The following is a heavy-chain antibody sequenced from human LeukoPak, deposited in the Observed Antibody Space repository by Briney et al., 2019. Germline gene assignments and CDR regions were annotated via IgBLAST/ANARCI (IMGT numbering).Heavy chain of an antibody. CDR3: ARVDGYGLGFDP. D-gene: IGHD5-18*01. J-gene: IGHJ5*02. CDR1: GFTFSSYW. CDR2: IKQYGSEK. V-gene: IGHV3-7*03. Sequence: GGSLRLSCAASGFTFSSYWMSWVRQAPGKGLEWVANIKQYGSEKYCMDSVKGRFTVSRDNAKNSLYLQMNSLRAEDTAVYHCARVDGYGLGFDPRGQGTLVTV.